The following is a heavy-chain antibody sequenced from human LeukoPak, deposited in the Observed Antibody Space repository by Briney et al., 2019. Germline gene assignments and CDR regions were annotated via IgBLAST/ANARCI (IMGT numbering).Heavy chain of an antibody. Sequence: GGSLRLSCAASGFTFGDYNMHWVRQAPGKGLEWVSLISRDGGTTYYADSVKGRFTISRDNSKNSLYLQMSSLRTEDSALYYCAKDVGAAGDPYYFDYWGQGTLVTVSS. CDR3: AKDVGAAGDPYYFDY. D-gene: IGHD6-13*01. CDR2: ISRDGGTT. CDR1: GFTFGDYN. V-gene: IGHV3-43*01. J-gene: IGHJ4*02.